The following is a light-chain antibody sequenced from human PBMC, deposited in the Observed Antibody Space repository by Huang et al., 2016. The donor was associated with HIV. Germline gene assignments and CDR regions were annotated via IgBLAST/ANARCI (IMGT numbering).Light chain of an antibody. CDR1: QSVSSN. CDR3: QQYNNWPPLT. Sequence: EIVMTQSPATLSVSPGERATLSCRASQSVSSNLAWYQQKPGQAPRLLIYGASTRATGITARFSGSGSGTEFTLTISSLQSEDVAVYYCQQYNNWPPLTFGRGTKVEIK. CDR2: GAS. V-gene: IGKV3-15*01. J-gene: IGKJ4*01.